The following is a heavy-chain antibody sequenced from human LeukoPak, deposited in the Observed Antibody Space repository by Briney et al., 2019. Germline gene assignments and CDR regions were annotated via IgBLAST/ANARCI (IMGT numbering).Heavy chain of an antibody. J-gene: IGHJ5*02. CDR3: ATDCVAGAGFYLVA. Sequence: GGSLTLSCAASGFTFSDYAMTWVRQAPGKGLEWVSRIYAGGTNTDRADSATGGFTISRDNSGNTVYLQMKSLRAEDTAVFYFATDCVAGAGFYLVAWGQGALVTVSS. V-gene: IGHV3-23*03. D-gene: IGHD2/OR15-2a*01. CDR2: IYAGGTNT. CDR1: GFTFSDYA.